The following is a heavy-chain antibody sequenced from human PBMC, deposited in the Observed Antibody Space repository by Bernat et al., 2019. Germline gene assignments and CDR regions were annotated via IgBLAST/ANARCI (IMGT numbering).Heavy chain of an antibody. D-gene: IGHD3-3*01. Sequence: EVQLVQSGAEVKKPGESLRISCKGSGYSFTSYWISWVRQMPGKGLEWMGRIDPSDSYANYSPSFQGHVTISADKSISTAYLQWSSLKASDTDMYYCARTDYDFWSGYPYYYYMDVWGKGTTVTVSS. CDR3: ARTDYDFWSGYPYYYYMDV. J-gene: IGHJ6*03. CDR2: IDPSDSYA. V-gene: IGHV5-10-1*03. CDR1: GYSFTSYW.